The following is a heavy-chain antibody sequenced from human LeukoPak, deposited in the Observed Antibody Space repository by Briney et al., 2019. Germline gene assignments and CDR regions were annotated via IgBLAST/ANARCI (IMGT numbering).Heavy chain of an antibody. D-gene: IGHD2-21*02. CDR3: ARSYCGGDCYLGYYFDY. J-gene: IGHJ4*02. V-gene: IGHV4-31*03. CDR2: IYYSGST. CDR1: CGSISSGGYY. Sequence: SETLSLTCTVSCGSISSGGYYWSWIRQHPGKGLEWIGYIYYSGSTYYNPSLKSRVTISVDTSKNQFSLKLSSVTAADTAVYYCARSYCGGDCYLGYYFDYWGQGTLVTVSS.